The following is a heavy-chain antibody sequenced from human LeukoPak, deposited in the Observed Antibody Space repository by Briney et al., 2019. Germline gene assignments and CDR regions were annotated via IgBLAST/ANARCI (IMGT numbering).Heavy chain of an antibody. D-gene: IGHD3-10*01. V-gene: IGHV3-30*04. J-gene: IGHJ4*02. CDR1: GFTFSSYA. CDR2: ISYDGSNK. Sequence: GGSLRLSCAASGFTFSSYAMHWVRQAPGKGLEWVAVISYDGSNKYYADSVKGRFTISRDNSKNTLYLQMNSLRAEDTAVYYCARELSGYWGQGTLVTVS. CDR3: ARELSGY.